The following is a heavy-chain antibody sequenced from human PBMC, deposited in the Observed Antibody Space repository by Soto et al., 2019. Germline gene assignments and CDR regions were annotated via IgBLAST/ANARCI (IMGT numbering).Heavy chain of an antibody. V-gene: IGHV4-39*01. CDR3: ARTRAVWFDP. CDR1: GGSISSGNYY. CDR2: IYYSGST. Sequence: QLQLQESGPGLLKPSETLSLTCSVSGGSISSGNYYWCGIRQPPGKGLEWIGSIYYSGSTYYNPSLKSRVTISVDTSKNQFSLKLSSVTAADTAVYYCARTRAVWFDPWGQGTLVTVSS. J-gene: IGHJ5*02. D-gene: IGHD6-19*01.